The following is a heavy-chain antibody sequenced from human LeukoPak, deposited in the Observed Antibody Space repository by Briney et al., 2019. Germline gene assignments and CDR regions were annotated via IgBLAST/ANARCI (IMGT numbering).Heavy chain of an antibody. V-gene: IGHV3-30*18. CDR2: ISYDGSNK. J-gene: IGHJ4*02. CDR3: AKGSNRGVATLDY. CDR1: GFTFSSYG. Sequence: GGSLRLSCAASGFTFSSYGMHWVRQAPGKGLDWVAVISYDGSNKYYADSVKGRFTISRDNSMHTLHLQMNSLRAEDTTVYYCAKGSNRGVATLDYWGQGTMVTVSS. D-gene: IGHD5-12*01.